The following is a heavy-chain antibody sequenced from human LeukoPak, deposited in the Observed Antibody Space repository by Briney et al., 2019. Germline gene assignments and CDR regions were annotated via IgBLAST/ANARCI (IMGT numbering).Heavy chain of an antibody. Sequence: GRSLRLSCAASGFTFSSYAMHWVRQAPGKGLEWVAVISYDGSNKYYADSVKGRFTISRDNSKNTLYLQMNSLRAEDTAVYYCARGYNWNGADAFDIWAKGQWSPSLQ. CDR2: ISYDGSNK. J-gene: IGHJ3*02. CDR3: ARGYNWNGADAFDI. D-gene: IGHD1-20*01. V-gene: IGHV3-30*04. CDR1: GFTFSSYA.